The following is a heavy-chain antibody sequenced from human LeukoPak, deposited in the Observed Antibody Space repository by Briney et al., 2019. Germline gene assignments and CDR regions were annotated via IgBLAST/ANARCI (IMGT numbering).Heavy chain of an antibody. CDR3: ARALDEYYFDY. CDR2: ISGSGVTT. CDR1: GFTFSSYA. Sequence: GGSLRLSCVASGFTFSSYAMGWVRQAPGKGLEWVSAISGSGVTTHYAGSVKGRFSISRDNSKNTLYLQMNSLRAEDTAVYYCARALDEYYFDYWGQGTLVTVSS. J-gene: IGHJ4*02. D-gene: IGHD6-6*01. V-gene: IGHV3-23*01.